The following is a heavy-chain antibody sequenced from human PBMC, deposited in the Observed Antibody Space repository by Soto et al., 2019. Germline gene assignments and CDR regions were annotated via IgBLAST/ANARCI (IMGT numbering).Heavy chain of an antibody. CDR1: GGSISSSSYY. CDR2: IYYSGST. Sequence: QLQLQESGPGLVKPSETLSLTCTVSGGSISSSSYYWGWIRQPPGKGLEWIGSIYYSGSTYYNPSLQSRATISVDTSKNQFSLKLSSVTAADTAVYYCARQGSAYNWFDPWGQGTLVTVSS. J-gene: IGHJ5*02. CDR3: ARQGSAYNWFDP. V-gene: IGHV4-39*01. D-gene: IGHD3-16*01.